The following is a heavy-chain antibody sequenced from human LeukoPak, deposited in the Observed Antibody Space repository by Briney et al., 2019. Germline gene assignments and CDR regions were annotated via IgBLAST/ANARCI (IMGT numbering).Heavy chain of an antibody. V-gene: IGHV1-24*01. CDR2: FDPEDGET. CDR3: ATSSLTGWYRFDY. D-gene: IGHD6-19*01. CDR1: GYTLTELS. J-gene: IGHJ4*02. Sequence: ASVKVSCTVSGYTLTELSMHWVRQAPGKGLEWMGGFDPEDGETIYAQKFQGRVTMTEDPSTDTAYMELSSLRSEDTAVYYCATSSLTGWYRFDYWGQGTLVTVSS.